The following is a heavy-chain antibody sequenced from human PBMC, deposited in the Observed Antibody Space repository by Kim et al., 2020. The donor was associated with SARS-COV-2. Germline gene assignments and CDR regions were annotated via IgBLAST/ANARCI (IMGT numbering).Heavy chain of an antibody. CDR2: ICDNGDT. Sequence: SETLSLTCTVSYGSFSSYCWGWIRQPPGKGLEWMGSICDNGDTYYNPAVKSRVTMSVDTSKNQFSLRLSSVSAADTALYFCGRQYNTAAFRFDAWGQGTLVTVSS. CDR3: GRQYNTAAFRFDA. J-gene: IGHJ5*02. V-gene: IGHV4-39*01. CDR1: YGSFSSYC. D-gene: IGHD1-20*01.